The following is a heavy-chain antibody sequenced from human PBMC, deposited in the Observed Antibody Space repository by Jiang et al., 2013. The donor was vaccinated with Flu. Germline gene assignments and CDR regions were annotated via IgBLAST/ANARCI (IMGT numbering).Heavy chain of an antibody. CDR1: GGSISSSSYY. J-gene: IGHJ4*02. CDR2: IYYSGST. Sequence: LLKPSETLSLTCTVSGGSISSSSYYWGWIRQPPGKGLEWIGSIYYSGSTYYNPSLKSRVTISVDTSKNQFSLKLSSVTAADTAVYYCARFRITMVRGEIDYWGQGTLVTVSS. V-gene: IGHV4-39*01. CDR3: ARFRITMVRGEIDY. D-gene: IGHD3-10*01.